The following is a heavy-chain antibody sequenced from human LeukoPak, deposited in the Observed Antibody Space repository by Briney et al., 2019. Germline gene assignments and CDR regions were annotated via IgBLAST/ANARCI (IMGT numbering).Heavy chain of an antibody. CDR2: IYYSGST. J-gene: IGHJ4*02. CDR3: ARSPGYYFDY. D-gene: IGHD6-13*01. CDR1: GGSISGYY. V-gene: IGHV4-59*01. Sequence: SETLSLTCTVSGGSISGYYWSWIRQPPGKGLEWIAYIYYSGSTNYNPSLKSRVTISVDRSKNQCSLKVNSVTAADTAVYYCARSPGYYFDYWGQGTLVTVSS.